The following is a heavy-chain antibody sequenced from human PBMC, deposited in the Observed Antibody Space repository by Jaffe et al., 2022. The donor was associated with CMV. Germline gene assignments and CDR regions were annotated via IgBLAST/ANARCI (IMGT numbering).Heavy chain of an antibody. Sequence: QVQLVESGGGLVKPGGSLRLSCAASGFTFSDYYMSWIRQAPGKGLEWVSYISSSGSTIYYADSVKGRFTISRDNAKNSLYLQMNSLRAEDTAVYYCARDSTYKTYYYDSSGYYWVYWGQGTLVTVSS. CDR3: ARDSTYKTYYYDSSGYYWVY. J-gene: IGHJ4*02. D-gene: IGHD3-22*01. CDR2: ISSSGSTI. CDR1: GFTFSDYY. V-gene: IGHV3-11*01.